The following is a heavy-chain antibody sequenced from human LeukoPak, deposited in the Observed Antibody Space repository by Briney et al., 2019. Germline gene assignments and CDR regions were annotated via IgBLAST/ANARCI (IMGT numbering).Heavy chain of an antibody. CDR3: ARELRGYNRLRTYYYYMDV. D-gene: IGHD5-24*01. J-gene: IGHJ6*03. Sequence: GGSLRLSCAASGFSFSASAMHWVRQASGKGLEWVGRIRSKGNSYATEYGASVKGRFTISRDDSKNTAYLQMNSLKTEDTAVYYCARELRGYNRLRTYYYYMDVWGKGTTVTVSS. CDR2: IRSKGNSYAT. CDR1: GFSFSASA. V-gene: IGHV3-73*01.